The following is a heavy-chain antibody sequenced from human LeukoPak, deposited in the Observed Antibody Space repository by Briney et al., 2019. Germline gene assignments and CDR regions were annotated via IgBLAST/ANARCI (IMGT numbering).Heavy chain of an antibody. CDR3: ARGRGDYDILTGYYSGMDI. Sequence: ASVKVSCKASGYTITSYGISWVRQAPGQGLEWMGWISAYNGNTNYAQKLQGRVTMTTDTSTSTAYMELRSLRSDDTAVYYCARGRGDYDILTGYYSGMDIWGQGTMVTVSS. D-gene: IGHD3-9*01. J-gene: IGHJ3*02. V-gene: IGHV1-18*01. CDR2: ISAYNGNT. CDR1: GYTITSYG.